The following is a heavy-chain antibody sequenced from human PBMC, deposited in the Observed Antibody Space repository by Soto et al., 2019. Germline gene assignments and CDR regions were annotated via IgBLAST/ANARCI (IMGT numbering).Heavy chain of an antibody. D-gene: IGHD6-13*01. V-gene: IGHV1-3*01. CDR2: INAANGDT. CDR3: VRRHVSATGIDWFDP. CDR1: GYTFTSYG. J-gene: IGHJ5*02. Sequence: ASVKVSCKASGYTFTSYGIHWVRQAPGQRLEWMGWINAANGDTKYSPKFQRGVTITRDTSASTAYMELSSLRSEDTAVYYCVRRHVSATGIDWFDPWGQGALVTVSS.